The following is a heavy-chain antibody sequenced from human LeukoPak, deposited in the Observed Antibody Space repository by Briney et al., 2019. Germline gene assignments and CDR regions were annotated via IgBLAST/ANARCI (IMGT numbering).Heavy chain of an antibody. Sequence: PGGSLRLSCAASGFTFSSYAMSWVRQAPGKGLEWVSAISGSGGSTYYADSVKGRFTISRDNSKNTLYLQMNSLRAEDTAVYYCAKDEHDYGDYGDHVDYWGQGTLVTVSS. CDR3: AKDEHDYGDYGDHVDY. J-gene: IGHJ4*02. CDR1: GFTFSSYA. D-gene: IGHD4-17*01. CDR2: ISGSGGST. V-gene: IGHV3-23*01.